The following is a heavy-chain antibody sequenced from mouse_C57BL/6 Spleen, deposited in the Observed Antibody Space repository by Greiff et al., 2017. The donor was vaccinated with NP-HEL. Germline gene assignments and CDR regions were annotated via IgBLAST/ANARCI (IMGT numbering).Heavy chain of an antibody. D-gene: IGHD1-1*01. Sequence: EVKLVESGEGLVKPGGSLKLSCAASGFTFSSYAMSWVRQTPAKRLEWVAYISSGGDYIYYADTVKGRFTISRDNARNTLYLQMSSLKSEDTAMYYCTRESDGSSLFDYWGQGTTLTVSS. CDR2: ISSGGDYI. CDR3: TRESDGSSLFDY. V-gene: IGHV5-9-1*02. J-gene: IGHJ2*01. CDR1: GFTFSSYA.